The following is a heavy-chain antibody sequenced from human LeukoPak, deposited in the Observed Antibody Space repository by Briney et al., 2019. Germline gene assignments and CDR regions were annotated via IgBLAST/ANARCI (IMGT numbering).Heavy chain of an antibody. D-gene: IGHD3-10*01. J-gene: IGHJ4*02. Sequence: SETLSLTCTVSGGSISSYYWSWIRQPPGKGLEWIGDVYDSGSTNYNPSLKSRVTMSVDTSKNQFSLKLSSVTAADTAVYYCAKGVNLDYWGQGTLVTVSS. CDR2: VYDSGST. CDR1: GGSISSYY. CDR3: AKGVNLDY. V-gene: IGHV4-59*12.